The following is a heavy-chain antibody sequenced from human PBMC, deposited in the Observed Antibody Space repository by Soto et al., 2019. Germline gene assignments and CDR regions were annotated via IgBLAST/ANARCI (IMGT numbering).Heavy chain of an antibody. CDR3: ARHKGGYYSGVDV. J-gene: IGHJ6*02. V-gene: IGHV4-39*01. D-gene: IGHD3-16*01. CDR1: GGSISSNSYY. Sequence: QLQLQESGPGLVKPSETLSLTCTVSGGSISSNSYYWAWIRQPPGKGLEWIGHIYYSGTTYYLPSLKRGGTTSADTSTDQFALKLSSVTAADTAVYYCARHKGGYYSGVDVWGQGTTVTVSS. CDR2: IYYSGTT.